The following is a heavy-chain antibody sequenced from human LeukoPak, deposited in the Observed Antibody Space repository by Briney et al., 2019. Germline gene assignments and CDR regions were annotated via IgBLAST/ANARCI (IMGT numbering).Heavy chain of an antibody. J-gene: IGHJ5*02. V-gene: IGHV3-7*01. CDR3: ARAGGELGYCSSTSCYLVP. Sequence: PGGSLRLSCAASGFTFSCYWMSWVRQAPGKGLEWVANIKQDGSEKYYVDSVKGRFTISRDNAKNSLYLQMNSLRAEDTAVYYCARAGGELGYCSSTSCYLVPWGQGTLVTVSS. D-gene: IGHD2-2*01. CDR2: IKQDGSEK. CDR1: GFTFSCYW.